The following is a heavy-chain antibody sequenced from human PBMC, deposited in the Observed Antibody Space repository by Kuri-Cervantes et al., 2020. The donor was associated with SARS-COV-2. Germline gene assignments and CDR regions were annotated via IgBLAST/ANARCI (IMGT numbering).Heavy chain of an antibody. CDR3: AKDFVYYYDSSGYLFDY. J-gene: IGHJ4*02. Sequence: GESLKISCAASGFTFSSYSMNWVRQAPGKGLEWVSYISSSSSTIYYADSVKGRFTIPRDNSKNTLYLQMNSLRAEDTAVYYCAKDFVYYYDSSGYLFDYWGQGTLVTVSS. CDR1: GFTFSSYS. V-gene: IGHV3-48*01. CDR2: ISSSSSTI. D-gene: IGHD3-22*01.